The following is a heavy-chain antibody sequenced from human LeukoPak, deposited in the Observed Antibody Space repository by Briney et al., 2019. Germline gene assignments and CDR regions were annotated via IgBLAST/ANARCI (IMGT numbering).Heavy chain of an antibody. CDR1: GFTFSNAW. J-gene: IGHJ1*01. V-gene: IGHV3-15*01. Sequence: GGSLRLSCATSGFTFSNAWMSWVRQAPGKGLEWVGRIRSKTDGGTTDYAAPVKGRFTISRDDSKNTLYLQMNSLKTEDTAVYCCAHFGSAEYFQDWGQGTLVTVSS. CDR3: AHFGSAEYFQD. D-gene: IGHD3-10*01. CDR2: IRSKTDGGTT.